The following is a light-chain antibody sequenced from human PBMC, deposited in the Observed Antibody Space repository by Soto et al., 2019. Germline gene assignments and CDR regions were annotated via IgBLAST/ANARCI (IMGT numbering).Light chain of an antibody. V-gene: IGKV3-20*01. CDR1: QSVSSSY. CDR3: QQYGSSSGT. CDR2: GAS. Sequence: EIVLTQSPGTLSLSPGERATLSCRASQSVSSSYLAWYQQKPGQAPRLLIYGASNRATGIPDRFSGSGSGTDCALTISRLEPEDFAVYYCQQYGSSSGTFGQGTKVEI. J-gene: IGKJ1*01.